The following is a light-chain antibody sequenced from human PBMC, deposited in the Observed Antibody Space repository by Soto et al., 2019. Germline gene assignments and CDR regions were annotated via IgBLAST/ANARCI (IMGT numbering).Light chain of an antibody. CDR2: GAS. V-gene: IGKV3-20*01. CDR1: QSVSSSY. CDR3: QQYGSSPRT. Sequence: DIVLTQSPGTLSLSPGERATLSCRASQSVSSSYLAWYQQKPGQAPRLLIYGASSRATGIPDRFSGSGSGTDFTLTISRLEPEDFAVYYCQQYGSSPRTFDQGTKVEIK. J-gene: IGKJ1*01.